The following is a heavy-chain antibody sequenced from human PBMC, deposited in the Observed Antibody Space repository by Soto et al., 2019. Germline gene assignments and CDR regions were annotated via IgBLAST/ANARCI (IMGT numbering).Heavy chain of an antibody. CDR2: INHSGST. CDR3: ARAEREVYCSSTSCLNYDWFDL. V-gene: IGHV4-34*01. CDR1: GGSFSGYY. J-gene: IGHJ5*02. Sequence: SETLSLTCAVYGGSFSGYYWSWIRQPPGKGLEWIGEINHSGSTNYNPSLKSRVTISVDTSKNQFSLKLSSVTAADTAVYYCARAEREVYCSSTSCLNYDWFDLWGQGTLVTVSS. D-gene: IGHD2-2*01.